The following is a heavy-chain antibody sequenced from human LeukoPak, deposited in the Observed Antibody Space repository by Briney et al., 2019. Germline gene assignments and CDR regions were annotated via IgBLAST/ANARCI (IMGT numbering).Heavy chain of an antibody. CDR3: ASPSGHYDFWSGYYTHYYGMDV. D-gene: IGHD3-3*01. Sequence: GGSLRLSCAASGFTFDDYAMYWVRQAPGKGLECVSGISWNSGSVGYADSVKGRFTISRDNSKNTLYLQMNSLRAEDTAVYYCASPSGHYDFWSGYYTHYYGMDVWGQGTTVTVSS. V-gene: IGHV3-9*01. CDR1: GFTFDDYA. J-gene: IGHJ6*02. CDR2: ISWNSGSV.